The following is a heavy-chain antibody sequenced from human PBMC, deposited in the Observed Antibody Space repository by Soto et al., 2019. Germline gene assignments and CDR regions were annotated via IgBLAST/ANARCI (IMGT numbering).Heavy chain of an antibody. CDR3: ARGVVPAGMRDYGMDV. Sequence: ESGGGVVYPGRSLRLSCTASGFSFSSYGVHWVRQAPGKGLEWVSSISGGTSYIYYADSVKGRFTISRDNAKNSLDVQMNSLRAEDTGVYYCARGVVPAGMRDYGMDVWGQGTTVTVSS. V-gene: IGHV3-21*01. CDR2: ISGGTSYI. J-gene: IGHJ6*02. D-gene: IGHD2-2*01. CDR1: GFSFSSYG.